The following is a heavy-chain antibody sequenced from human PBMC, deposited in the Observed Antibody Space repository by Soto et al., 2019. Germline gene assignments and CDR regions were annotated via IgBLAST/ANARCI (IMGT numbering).Heavy chain of an antibody. CDR1: GGSISSSSYY. CDR2: IYYSGST. V-gene: IGHV4-39*01. CDR3: ARRLYDFWSGHHRYYFDY. Sequence: SETLSLTCTVSGGSISSSSYYWGWIRQPPGKGLKWIGSIYYSGSTYYNPSLKSRVTISVDTSKNQFSLKLSSVTAADTAVYYCARRLYDFWSGHHRYYFDYWGQGTLVTVSS. D-gene: IGHD3-3*01. J-gene: IGHJ4*02.